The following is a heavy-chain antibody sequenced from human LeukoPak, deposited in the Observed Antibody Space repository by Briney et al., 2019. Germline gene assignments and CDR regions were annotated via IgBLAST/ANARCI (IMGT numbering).Heavy chain of an antibody. CDR1: GFTFSTYN. V-gene: IGHV3-21*01. CDR3: ARGSYGSFDY. CDR2: LPGSSTYT. D-gene: IGHD5-18*01. Sequence: GGSLRLSCAASGFTFSTYNMNWVRQAPGKGLEWVSSLPGSSTYTYYADSLKGRFTISRDTTENSLYLQMNSLSPEDTAVYYCARGSYGSFDYWGQGTLVSVSS. J-gene: IGHJ4*02.